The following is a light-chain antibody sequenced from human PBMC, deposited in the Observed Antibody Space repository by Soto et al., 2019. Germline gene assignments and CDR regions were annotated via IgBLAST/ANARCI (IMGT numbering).Light chain of an antibody. Sequence: EMVMRQSPATLSVSPGERATRPCRASQSVSSSYLAWYQQKPGQAPRLLIYGASSRATGIPDRFSGSGSGTDFTLTISRLEPEDFAVYYCQQYGSSPRTFGQGTKVDIK. V-gene: IGKV3-20*01. CDR3: QQYGSSPRT. CDR1: QSVSSSY. CDR2: GAS. J-gene: IGKJ1*01.